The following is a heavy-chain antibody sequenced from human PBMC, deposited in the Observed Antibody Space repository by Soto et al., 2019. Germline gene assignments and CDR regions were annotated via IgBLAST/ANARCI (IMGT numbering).Heavy chain of an antibody. J-gene: IGHJ4*02. D-gene: IGHD2-2*01. V-gene: IGHV1-18*04. CDR1: GYTFTSHG. CDR3: ERTDCSSARCYSDY. CDR2: ISAYNGNT. Sequence: QVQLVQSGAEVKKPGASVKVSCKTSGYTFTSHGISWVRQAPGQGLEWMGWISAYNGNTNYAQKLQGRDTMTTDTTTSTACMALRSLRTDGTDVYSCERTDCSSARCYSDYWGQGTLVTVSS.